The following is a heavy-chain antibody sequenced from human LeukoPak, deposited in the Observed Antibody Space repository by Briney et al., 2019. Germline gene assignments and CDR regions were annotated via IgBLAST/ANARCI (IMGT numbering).Heavy chain of an antibody. J-gene: IGHJ6*03. V-gene: IGHV3-21*01. CDR2: ISSSSSYI. CDR3: ASSMSAYGSGSYYFPDYYYYYYMDV. CDR1: GFTFSSYS. D-gene: IGHD3-10*01. Sequence: GGSLRLSCAASGFTFSSYSMNWVRQAPGKGLEWVSSISSSSSYIYYADSMKGRFTISRDNAKNSLYLQMNSLRAEDTAVYYCASSMSAYGSGSYYFPDYYYYYYMDVWGKGTTVTVSS.